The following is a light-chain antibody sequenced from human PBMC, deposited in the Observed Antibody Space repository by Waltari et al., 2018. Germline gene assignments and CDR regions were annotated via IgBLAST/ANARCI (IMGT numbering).Light chain of an antibody. V-gene: IGLV5-37*01. J-gene: IGLJ3*02. Sequence: QPVLTQPPSSSASPGESARLTCTLPSDITVGSQNMYCYLQKPGSPPRYLLYYYSDSDKRQGSGVPSRFSGSKDASANTGILLISGVQSEDEADYYCMIWPSNASVMFGGGTKLTVL. CDR3: MIWPSNASVM. CDR2: YYSDSDK. CDR1: SDITVGSQN.